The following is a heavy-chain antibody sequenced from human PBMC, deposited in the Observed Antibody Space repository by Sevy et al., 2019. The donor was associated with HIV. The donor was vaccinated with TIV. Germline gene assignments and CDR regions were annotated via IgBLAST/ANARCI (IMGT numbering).Heavy chain of an antibody. CDR1: GFTFSNYN. D-gene: IGHD3-22*01. CDR3: ARDRRTLNYYASSGYNYYFDY. Sequence: GGSLRLSCAASGFTFSNYNMNWVRQAPGKGLEWVSCITSSSDYIYDADSVKGRFTISRDNAKNSLYLQMNSLRAEDTAVYYCARDRRTLNYYASSGYNYYFDYWGQGTLVTVSS. CDR2: ITSSSDYI. V-gene: IGHV3-21*01. J-gene: IGHJ4*02.